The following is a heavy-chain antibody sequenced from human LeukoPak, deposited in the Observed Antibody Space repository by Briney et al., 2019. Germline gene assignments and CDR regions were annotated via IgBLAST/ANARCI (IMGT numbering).Heavy chain of an antibody. Sequence: GGSLRLSCAASGFTFSSYAMSWVRQAPGKGLEWVSAISGSGGSTYYADSVKGRFTISRDNSKNTLYLQMNSLRVEDTAVYYCARGGHHYCSSTSCYDPLDYWGQGTLVTVSS. CDR2: ISGSGGST. V-gene: IGHV3-23*01. CDR3: ARGGHHYCSSTSCYDPLDY. D-gene: IGHD2-2*01. J-gene: IGHJ4*02. CDR1: GFTFSSYA.